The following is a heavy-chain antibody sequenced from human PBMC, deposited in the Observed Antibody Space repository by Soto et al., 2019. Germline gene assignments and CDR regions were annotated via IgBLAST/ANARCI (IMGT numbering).Heavy chain of an antibody. CDR2: IAYDGRNK. J-gene: IGHJ4*02. D-gene: IGHD1-1*01. Sequence: QVQLVESGGGVVQPGRSLRLSCAASGFTFSSYAMHWVRQAPGKGLEWAAVIAYDGRNKYYADSVKGRFTISRDNSKNTLYLQMNSLRIEDTVVYYCARELERVFDYWGQGTLVTVSS. V-gene: IGHV3-30*04. CDR1: GFTFSSYA. CDR3: ARELERVFDY.